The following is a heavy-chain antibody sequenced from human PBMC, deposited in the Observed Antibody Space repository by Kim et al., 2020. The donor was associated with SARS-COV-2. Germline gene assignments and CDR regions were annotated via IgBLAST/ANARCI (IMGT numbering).Heavy chain of an antibody. CDR3: ATSKTYYYGYGYFDY. D-gene: IGHD3-10*01. Sequence: SETLSLTCAVSGDSINTYFWSWIRQPPGKGLEWIACIDYNGNTRYNPSLSSRVTISLDTSKNQFSLRLTSVTAADTAVYFCATSKTYYYGYGYFDYWGQG. J-gene: IGHJ4*02. CDR2: IDYNGNT. V-gene: IGHV4-59*01. CDR1: GDSINTYF.